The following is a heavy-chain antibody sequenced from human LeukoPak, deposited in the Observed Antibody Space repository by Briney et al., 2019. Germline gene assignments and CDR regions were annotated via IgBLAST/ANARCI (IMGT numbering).Heavy chain of an antibody. Sequence: SETLSLTCTVSGVSISSSNSYWGWIRQPPGKGLEWIVSIYYSGNTYYNASLKSQVSISIDTSKNQFSLKLSSVTAADTAVYYCARRPSYYYGSGRTQTRNNWFDPWGQGTLVTVSS. V-gene: IGHV4-39*01. CDR1: GVSISSSNSY. D-gene: IGHD3-10*01. J-gene: IGHJ5*02. CDR3: ARRPSYYYGSGRTQTRNNWFDP. CDR2: IYYSGNT.